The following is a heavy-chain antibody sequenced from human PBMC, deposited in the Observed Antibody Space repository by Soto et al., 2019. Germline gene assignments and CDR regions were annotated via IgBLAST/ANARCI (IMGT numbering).Heavy chain of an antibody. CDR1: GGSISSGGYY. V-gene: IGHV4-31*03. Sequence: SETLSLTCTVSGGSISSGGYYWSWIRQHPGKGLEWIGYIYYSGSTYYNPSLKSRVTISVDTSKNQFSLKLSSVTAADTAVYYCARGLWIQLWLAYYGMDVWGQGTTVTVSS. CDR3: ARGLWIQLWLAYYGMDV. D-gene: IGHD5-18*01. J-gene: IGHJ6*02. CDR2: IYYSGST.